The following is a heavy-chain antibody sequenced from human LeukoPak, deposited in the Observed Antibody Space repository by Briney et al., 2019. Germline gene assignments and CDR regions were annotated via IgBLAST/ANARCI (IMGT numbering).Heavy chain of an antibody. CDR2: IKSKTDGGTT. J-gene: IGHJ4*02. D-gene: IGHD4-17*01. Sequence: GGSLRLSCAASGFTFSNAWMSWVRQAPGMGLEWVGRIKSKTDGGTTDYAAPVKGRFTISRDDSKNTLYLQMNSLKTEDTAVYYCTTDLLLSSVTTLDFDYWGQGTLVTVSS. CDR1: GFTFSNAW. V-gene: IGHV3-15*01. CDR3: TTDLLLSSVTTLDFDY.